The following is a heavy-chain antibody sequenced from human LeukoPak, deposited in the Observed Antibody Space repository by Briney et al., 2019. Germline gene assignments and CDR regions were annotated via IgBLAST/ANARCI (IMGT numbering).Heavy chain of an antibody. CDR3: TTDLYFDY. V-gene: IGHV3-15*07. CDR2: IKSKTDGGTT. Sequence: GGSLRLSLAASGFPSSNAWMNWVGQPPGRGLGWVGRIKSKTDGGTTDYAAPVKGRFTISRDDSKNTLYLQMNSLKTEDTAVYYCTTDLYFDYWGQGTLVTVSS. J-gene: IGHJ4*02. CDR1: GFPSSNAW.